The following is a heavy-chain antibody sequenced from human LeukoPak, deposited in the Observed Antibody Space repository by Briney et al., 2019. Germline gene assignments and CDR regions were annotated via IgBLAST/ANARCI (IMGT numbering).Heavy chain of an antibody. Sequence: SETLSLTCTVSGDSISNNYWSWIRQPPGKGLEWIGYIYYSGTTNYNPSLKSRVTISVDTSKNQFSLKLSSVTAADTAVYYCARAPLGYCSGGSCYRYYYYGMDVWGQGTTVTVSS. CDR2: IYYSGTT. D-gene: IGHD2-15*01. V-gene: IGHV4-59*12. CDR1: GDSISNNY. CDR3: ARAPLGYCSGGSCYRYYYYGMDV. J-gene: IGHJ6*02.